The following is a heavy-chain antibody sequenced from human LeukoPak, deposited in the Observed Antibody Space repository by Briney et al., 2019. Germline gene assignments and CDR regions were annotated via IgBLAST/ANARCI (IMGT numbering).Heavy chain of an antibody. CDR3: ARAENTDEYYFDY. J-gene: IGHJ4*02. Sequence: SETLSLTCTVSGGSISSYYWSWIRQPPGKGLEWIGYIYYSGSTNYNPSLKSRVTISVDTSKNQLSLKLSSVTAADTAVYYCARAENTDEYYFDYWGQGTLVTVSS. D-gene: IGHD2/OR15-2a*01. CDR1: GGSISSYY. V-gene: IGHV4-59*01. CDR2: IYYSGST.